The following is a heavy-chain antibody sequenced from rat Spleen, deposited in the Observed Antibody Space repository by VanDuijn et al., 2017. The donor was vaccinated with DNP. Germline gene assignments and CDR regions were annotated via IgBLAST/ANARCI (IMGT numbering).Heavy chain of an antibody. Sequence: EVQLQESGPGLVKPSQSLSLTCSVTGYSITSDFWGWIRNFPGKKMEWLGHISYSGGTSYNPSIKSRISITRDTSKNQFFLQLNSVTMEDTATYFCARGQYSDGSYLMDAWGQGASVTVSS. J-gene: IGHJ4*01. CDR2: ISYSGGT. CDR3: ARGQYSDGSYLMDA. CDR1: GYSITSDF. D-gene: IGHD1-12*02. V-gene: IGHV3-1*01.